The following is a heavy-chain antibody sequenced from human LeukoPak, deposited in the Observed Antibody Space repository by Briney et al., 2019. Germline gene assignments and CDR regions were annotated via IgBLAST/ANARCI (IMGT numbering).Heavy chain of an antibody. CDR3: ARDDYSNYGGHYYYYMDV. Sequence: ASVKDSCKASGYTFTSYDINWVRQATGQGLEWMGWMNPNSGNTGYAQKFQGRVTITRNTSISTAYMELSSLRSEDTAVYYCARDDYSNYGGHYYYYMDVWGKGTTVTVSS. D-gene: IGHD4-11*01. CDR2: MNPNSGNT. CDR1: GYTFTSYD. J-gene: IGHJ6*03. V-gene: IGHV1-8*03.